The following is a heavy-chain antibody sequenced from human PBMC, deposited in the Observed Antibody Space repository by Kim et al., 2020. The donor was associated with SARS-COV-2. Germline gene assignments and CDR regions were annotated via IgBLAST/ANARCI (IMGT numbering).Heavy chain of an antibody. Sequence: ASVKVSCKASGYTFTNLSIHWMRQAPGKRLEWMGWFNSVSGNTKYSQMFQVRVTITRDTSANTAYMELSNLSSEDTAVYYCARDYRTCSTITFNVCAIDY. J-gene: IGHJ4*01. D-gene: IGHD1-26*01. CDR1: GYTFTNLS. CDR2: FNSVSGNT. CDR3: ARDYRTCSTITFNVCAIDY. V-gene: IGHV1-3*01.